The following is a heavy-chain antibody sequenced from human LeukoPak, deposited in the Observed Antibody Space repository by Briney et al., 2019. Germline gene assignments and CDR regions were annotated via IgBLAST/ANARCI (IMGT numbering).Heavy chain of an antibody. CDR3: ARSLPATVAGANWYDP. Sequence: SETLSLTCSVSGGSISRYYWSWIRQPPGKGLEWIGYMYYSGSTNYNPSLRSRVSMSADTSRNQLSPKLTSVTAADTAVYYCARSLPATVAGANWYDPWGQGTLVTVSS. CDR2: MYYSGST. J-gene: IGHJ5*02. CDR1: GGSISRYY. D-gene: IGHD6-13*01. V-gene: IGHV4-59*01.